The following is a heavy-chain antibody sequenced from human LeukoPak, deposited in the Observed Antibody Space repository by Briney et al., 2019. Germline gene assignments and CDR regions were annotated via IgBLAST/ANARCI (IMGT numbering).Heavy chain of an antibody. CDR2: INVGKGNT. CDR1: GYTFPDYA. Sequence: ASVKVSCKASGYTFPDYAMHWVRQAPGQRLEWMGWINVGKGNTKYSQRLQGRVTIIRDTSASTVYMELSSLRTEDTAVYYCASVYLYGMDVWGQGTTVTVSS. V-gene: IGHV1-3*01. D-gene: IGHD2-8*01. CDR3: ASVYLYGMDV. J-gene: IGHJ6*02.